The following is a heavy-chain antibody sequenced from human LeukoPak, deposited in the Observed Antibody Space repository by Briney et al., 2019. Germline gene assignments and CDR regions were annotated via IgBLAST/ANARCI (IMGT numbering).Heavy chain of an antibody. J-gene: IGHJ4*02. CDR2: IKQDGSEK. V-gene: IGHV3-7*01. CDR3: ASAIWFGELLDDY. CDR1: GFTFSSYW. D-gene: IGHD3-10*01. Sequence: GGSLRLSCAASGFTFSSYWMSWVRQAPGKGLEWVANIKQDGSEKYYVDSVKGRFTISRDNAKNSLYLQMNSPRAEDTAVYYCASAIWFGELLDDYWGQGTLVTVSS.